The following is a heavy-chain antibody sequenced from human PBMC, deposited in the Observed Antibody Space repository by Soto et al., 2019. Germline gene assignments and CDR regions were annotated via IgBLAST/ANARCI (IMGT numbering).Heavy chain of an antibody. J-gene: IGHJ5*02. Sequence: KASETLSLTCTVSGGSLSSYYWTWIRQSPGKGLEWIGYVYFSGNANYNPSLKSRVNISIDTSKNQFSLRLASVTAADTAFYYCGSVRPSGYVLSWGQGTLVTVSS. CDR2: VYFSGNA. D-gene: IGHD6-25*01. CDR3: GSVRPSGYVLS. V-gene: IGHV4-59*01. CDR1: GGSLSSYY.